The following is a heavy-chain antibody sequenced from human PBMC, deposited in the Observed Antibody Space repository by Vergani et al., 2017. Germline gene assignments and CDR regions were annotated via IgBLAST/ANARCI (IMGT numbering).Heavy chain of an antibody. CDR1: GFTFSSYE. CDR2: ISYDGSNK. CDR3: AKDLRSSSSGDYGMDV. V-gene: IGHV3-30*18. Sequence: VQLVESGGGLVQPGGSLRLSCAASGFTFSSYEMNWVRQAPGKGLEWVAVISYDGSNKYYADSVKGRFTISRDNSKNTLYLQMNSLRAEDTAVYYCAKDLRSSSSGDYGMDVWGQGTTVTVSS. J-gene: IGHJ6*02. D-gene: IGHD6-6*01.